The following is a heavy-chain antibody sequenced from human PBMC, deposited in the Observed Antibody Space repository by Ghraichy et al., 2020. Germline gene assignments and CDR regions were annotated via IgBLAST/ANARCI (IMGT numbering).Heavy chain of an antibody. Sequence: GGSLRLSCAASGFTVSSNYMSWVRQAPGKGLEWVSVIYSGGSTYYADSVKGRFTISRDNSKNTLYLQMNSLRAEDTAVYYCARGFWSSGWYEAEYFQHWGQGTLVTVSS. D-gene: IGHD6-19*01. CDR2: IYSGGST. CDR3: ARGFWSSGWYEAEYFQH. J-gene: IGHJ1*01. CDR1: GFTVSSNY. V-gene: IGHV3-53*01.